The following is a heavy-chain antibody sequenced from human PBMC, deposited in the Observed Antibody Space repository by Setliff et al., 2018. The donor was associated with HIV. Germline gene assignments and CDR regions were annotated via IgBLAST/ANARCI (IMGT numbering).Heavy chain of an antibody. J-gene: IGHJ4*02. CDR3: ARDGLVASVDLSTGLRGADF. CDR1: GGSISSNW. D-gene: IGHD4-4*01. Sequence: SETLSLTCTVSGGSISSNWWSWVRQSPGKGLEWIGEIYHSGSTHYNPSLKSRVTISIDTSKNQFSLRLTSVTAADTAMYYCARDGLVASVDLSTGLRGADFWGQGMLVTVSS. V-gene: IGHV4-4*02. CDR2: IYHSGST.